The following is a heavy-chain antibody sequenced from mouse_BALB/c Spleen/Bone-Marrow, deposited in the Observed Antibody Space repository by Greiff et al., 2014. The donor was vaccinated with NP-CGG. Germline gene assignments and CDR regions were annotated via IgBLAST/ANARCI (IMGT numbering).Heavy chain of an antibody. Sequence: VKLMESGAELVKPGASVKLSCKASGYTFTTYWMQWVKQRPGQGLEWIGEINPSNGRTNYNEKFKRKATLTVDKSSSTAYMQLSGLTSEDSAVYYCARGDGKYAFAYWGQGTLVTVSA. V-gene: IGHV1S81*02. D-gene: IGHD2-1*01. J-gene: IGHJ3*01. CDR1: GYTFTTYW. CDR2: INPSNGRT. CDR3: ARGDGKYAFAY.